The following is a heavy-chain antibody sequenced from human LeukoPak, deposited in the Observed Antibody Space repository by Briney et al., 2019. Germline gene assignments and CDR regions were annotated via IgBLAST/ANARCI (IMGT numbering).Heavy chain of an antibody. V-gene: IGHV3-23*01. D-gene: IGHD6-13*01. CDR2: ISGSGGST. CDR3: AKSYAASKYYYMDV. Sequence: GGSLRLSCAASGFTISIYSMGSVRQAPGKGLEWVSAISGSGGSTYYADSVKGRFTISRDNSKNTLYLQMNSLRAEDTAVYYCAKSYAASKYYYMDVWGKGTTVSVS. J-gene: IGHJ6*03. CDR1: GFTISIYS.